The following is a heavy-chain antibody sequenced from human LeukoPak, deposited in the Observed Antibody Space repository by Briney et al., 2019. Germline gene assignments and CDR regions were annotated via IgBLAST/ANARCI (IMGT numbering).Heavy chain of an antibody. Sequence: IPSETLSLTCTVSGGSISSYYWSWIRQPAGKGLEWIGRIHTSGGTNYNPSLKSRVTMSVDTSKNQFSLKLSSVTAADTAVYYCARDAPYCSSTSCQPDYWGQGTLVTVSS. CDR3: ARDAPYCSSTSCQPDY. D-gene: IGHD2-2*01. CDR2: IHTSGGT. J-gene: IGHJ4*02. V-gene: IGHV4-4*07. CDR1: GGSISSYY.